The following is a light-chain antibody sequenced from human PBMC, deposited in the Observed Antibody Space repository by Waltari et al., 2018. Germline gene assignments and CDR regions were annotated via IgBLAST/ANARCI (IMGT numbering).Light chain of an antibody. Sequence: DIQMTQSPSSLSASVGDRVTIPCRASQSISSYLTWYQQKPGKAPKLLIYAASSLQSGVPSRFSGSGSGTDFTLTISSLQPEDVATYYCQQSYSTPPFTFGPGTKVDIK. V-gene: IGKV1-39*01. CDR2: AAS. CDR3: QQSYSTPPFT. CDR1: QSISSY. J-gene: IGKJ3*01.